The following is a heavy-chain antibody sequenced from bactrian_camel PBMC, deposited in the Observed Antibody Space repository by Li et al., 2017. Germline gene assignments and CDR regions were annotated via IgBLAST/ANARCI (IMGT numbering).Heavy chain of an antibody. J-gene: IGHJ4*01. D-gene: IGHD2*01. Sequence: VQLVESGGALEQPGGSLRLSCAAAGFTTSTVDMSWVRQAPGKGLEWVSGIHRGGGTTDYVPSLKGRFTISRDNAKNMLYLQLNNLKNEDTAMYYCAKRNSRAYRQYEEDRTYGQGTQVTVS. V-gene: IGHV3S40*01. CDR2: IHRGGGTT. CDR1: GFTTSTVD.